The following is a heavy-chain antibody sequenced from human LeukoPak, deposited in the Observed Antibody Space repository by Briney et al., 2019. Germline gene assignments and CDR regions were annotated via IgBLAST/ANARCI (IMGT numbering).Heavy chain of an antibody. Sequence: GGSLRLSCAASRFTFSNAWMSWVRQAPGKGLEWVGRIKSKTDGGTTDYAAPVKGRFTISRDDSKNTLCLQMNSLKTEDTAVYYCTTAGWELYYFDYWGQGTLVTVSS. J-gene: IGHJ4*02. V-gene: IGHV3-15*01. D-gene: IGHD4-23*01. CDR2: IKSKTDGGTT. CDR3: TTAGWELYYFDY. CDR1: RFTFSNAW.